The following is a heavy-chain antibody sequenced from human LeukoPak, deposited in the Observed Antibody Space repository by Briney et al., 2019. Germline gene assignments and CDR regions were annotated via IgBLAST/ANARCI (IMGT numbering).Heavy chain of an antibody. CDR3: ARVGRGDTYGYVDY. J-gene: IGHJ4*02. Sequence: GGSLRLSCAASGFTVSTNYMSWVRQTPGKGLAWVSVLYSGGNTYSADSVKGRFTISRDNSKNMLFLQMNSLRAEDTAVYYCARVGRGDTYGYVDYWGQGTLVTVSS. CDR1: GFTVSTNY. V-gene: IGHV3-66*01. CDR2: LYSGGNT. D-gene: IGHD5-18*01.